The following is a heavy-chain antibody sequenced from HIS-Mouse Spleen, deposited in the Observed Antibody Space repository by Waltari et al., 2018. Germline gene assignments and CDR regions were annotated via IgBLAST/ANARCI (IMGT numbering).Heavy chain of an antibody. CDR2: IWYDGSNK. Sequence: GESGGGVVQPGRSLRLSCAASGFTFSSYGMHWVRQAPGKGLEWVAVIWYDGSNKYYADSVKGRFTISRDNSKNTLYLQMNSLRAEDTAVYYCAKGGLMVYAIGDYWGQGTLVTVSS. D-gene: IGHD2-8*01. CDR1: GFTFSSYG. J-gene: IGHJ4*02. V-gene: IGHV3-33*06. CDR3: AKGGLMVYAIGDY.